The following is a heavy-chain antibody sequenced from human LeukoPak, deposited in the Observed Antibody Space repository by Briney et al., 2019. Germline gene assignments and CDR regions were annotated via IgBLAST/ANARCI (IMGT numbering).Heavy chain of an antibody. CDR3: ATAITIFGVDPPDV. CDR1: GFTVSSNY. D-gene: IGHD3-3*01. V-gene: IGHV3-53*01. CDR2: IYSGGST. J-gene: IGHJ6*04. Sequence: GGFLRLSCAASGFTVSSNYMSWVRQAPGKGLEWVSVIYSGGSTYYADSVKGRFTISRDNSKNTLYLQMNSLRAEDTAVYYCATAITIFGVDPPDVWGKGTTVTVSS.